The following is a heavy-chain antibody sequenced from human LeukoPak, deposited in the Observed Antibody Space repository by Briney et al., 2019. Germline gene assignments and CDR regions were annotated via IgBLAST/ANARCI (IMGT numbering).Heavy chain of an antibody. J-gene: IGHJ4*02. V-gene: IGHV4-30-4*01. CDR2: IYYNGST. Sequence: SETLSLTCTVSGGSISSGDYYWGWIRQPPGKGLEWIGYIYYNGSTYYNPSLKSRVTISVDTSKNQFSLKLSSVTAADTAVYYYARGYDYVWGSYRWMPRTKPAYFDYWGQGTLVTVSS. CDR3: ARGYDYVWGSYRWMPRTKPAYFDY. D-gene: IGHD3-16*02. CDR1: GGSISSGDYY.